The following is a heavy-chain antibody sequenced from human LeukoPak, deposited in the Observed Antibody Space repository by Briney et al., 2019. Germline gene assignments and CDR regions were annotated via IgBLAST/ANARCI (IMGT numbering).Heavy chain of an antibody. CDR3: ASYSGYSNYYYYMDV. V-gene: IGHV1-69*06. CDR1: GGTFSSYA. J-gene: IGHJ6*03. Sequence: GASVKVSCKASGGTFSSYAISWVRQAPGQGLEWMGGIIPIFGTANYAQKFQGRVTITADKSTSTAYMELSSLRSEDTAVYYCASYSGYSNYYYYMDVWGKGTTVTVSS. CDR2: IIPIFGTA. D-gene: IGHD5-12*01.